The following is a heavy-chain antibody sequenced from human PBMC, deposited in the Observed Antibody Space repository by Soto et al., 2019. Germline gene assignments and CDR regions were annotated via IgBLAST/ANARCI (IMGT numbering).Heavy chain of an antibody. CDR2: TYYRSKWYN. CDR3: ARGRITRTTIWFDP. J-gene: IGHJ5*02. Sequence: SPTLSLTCASSGDSVSSNSAAWNWIRQSPSRGLEWLGRTYYRSKWYNDYAVSVKSRITINPDTSKNQFSLQLNSVTPEDTAVYYCARGRITRTTIWFDPWGQGTLVTVSS. D-gene: IGHD1-7*01. V-gene: IGHV6-1*01. CDR1: GDSVSSNSAA.